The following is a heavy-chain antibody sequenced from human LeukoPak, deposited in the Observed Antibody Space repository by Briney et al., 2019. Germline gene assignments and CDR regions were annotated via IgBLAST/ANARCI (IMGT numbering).Heavy chain of an antibody. V-gene: IGHV4-59*08. D-gene: IGHD6-6*01. Sequence: SETLSLTCSVSGGSISSLYWSWIRQPPGKGPEWIRYIYYTGSTNYNPSLKSRVTMFVDMSKNQFSLRLSSVTAADTAVYYCARHRAYSSSSPFDYWGQGTLVTVSS. J-gene: IGHJ4*02. CDR1: GGSISSLY. CDR2: IYYTGST. CDR3: ARHRAYSSSSPFDY.